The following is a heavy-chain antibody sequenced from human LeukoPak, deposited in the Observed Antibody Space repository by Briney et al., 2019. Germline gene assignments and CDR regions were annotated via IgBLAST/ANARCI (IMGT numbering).Heavy chain of an antibody. CDR3: ARDGRYDGSSSY. V-gene: IGHV3-11*01. CDR2: ISSSGSTI. Sequence: GGSLRLSCAASGFTFSDYYMSWIRQAPGKGLEWVSYISSSGSTIYSADSVKSRFTISSDNAKNLLYLQINSRGADATAFYYGARDGRYDGSSSYWGQGTLVTVSS. J-gene: IGHJ4*02. CDR1: GFTFSDYY. D-gene: IGHD6-6*01.